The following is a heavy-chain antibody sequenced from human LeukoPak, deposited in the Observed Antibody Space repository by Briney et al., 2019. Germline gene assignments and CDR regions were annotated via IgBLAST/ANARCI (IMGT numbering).Heavy chain of an antibody. V-gene: IGHV1-69*05. J-gene: IGHJ5*02. CDR2: IIPIFGTA. D-gene: IGHD4-17*01. CDR1: GGTFSSYA. CDR3: AINRPSYGWFDP. Sequence: EASVKVSCKASGGTFSSYAISWVRQAPGQGLEWMGGIIPIFGTANYAQKFQGRVTITTDESTSTAYMELSSLRSEDTAVYYCAINRPSYGWFDPWGQGTLVTVSS.